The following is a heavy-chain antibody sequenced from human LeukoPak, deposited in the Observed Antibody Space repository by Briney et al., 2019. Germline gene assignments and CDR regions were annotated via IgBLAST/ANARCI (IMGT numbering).Heavy chain of an antibody. V-gene: IGHV4-38-2*02. D-gene: IGHD4-17*01. CDR1: GYSISSDYF. Sequence: SETLSLTCIVSGYSISSDYFWGLVRQPPGKGLEWIGSIFHSGSVYYNPSLKSRVTISVDPSKNRLSLKLTSVTAADTAVYFCTRDVNYGEPPDHWGQGILVTVSS. CDR2: IFHSGSV. CDR3: TRDVNYGEPPDH. J-gene: IGHJ5*02.